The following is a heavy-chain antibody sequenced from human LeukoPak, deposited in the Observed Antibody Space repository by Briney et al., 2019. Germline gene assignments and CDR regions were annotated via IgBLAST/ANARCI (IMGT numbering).Heavy chain of an antibody. D-gene: IGHD6-19*01. V-gene: IGHV4-4*02. CDR2: IYHSGST. CDR3: ARDVEERAVAGPLYYFDY. CDR1: GGSISSSNW. J-gene: IGHJ4*02. Sequence: TPSETLSLTCAVSGGSISSSNWWSWVRQPPGKGLEWIGEIYHSGSTNYNPSLKSRVTISVDKSKNQFSLKLSSVTAADTAVYYCARDVEERAVAGPLYYFDYWGQGTLVTVSS.